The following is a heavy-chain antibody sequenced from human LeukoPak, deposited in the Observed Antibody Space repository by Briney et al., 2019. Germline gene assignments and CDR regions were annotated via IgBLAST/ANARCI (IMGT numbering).Heavy chain of an antibody. V-gene: IGHV3-48*04. CDR3: ARLSSITMVRGVQDY. D-gene: IGHD3-10*01. CDR2: ISSSSSTI. J-gene: IGHJ4*02. CDR1: GFTFSSYS. Sequence: GGSLRLSCAASGFTFSSYSMNWVRQAPGKGLEWVSYISSSSSTIYYADSVKGRFTISRDNAKNSLYLQMNSLRAEDTAVYYCARLSSITMVRGVQDYWGQGTLVTVSS.